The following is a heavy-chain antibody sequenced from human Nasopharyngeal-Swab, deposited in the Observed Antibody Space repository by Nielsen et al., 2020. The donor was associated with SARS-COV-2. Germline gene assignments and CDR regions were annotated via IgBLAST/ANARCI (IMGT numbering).Heavy chain of an antibody. CDR1: GASISSSTYY. D-gene: IGHD3-10*01. Sequence: SETLSLTCTVSGASISSSTYYWAWIRQAPGWGLEWIGSFYYSGSAYYNPSLKSRVTISVDTSRNDLSLKLSSVTAADTAVYYCARHPVDGRLWVRGVMKEYGMDVWGQGTTVTAS. CDR2: FYYSGSA. V-gene: IGHV4-39*01. CDR3: ARHPVDGRLWVRGVMKEYGMDV. J-gene: IGHJ6*02.